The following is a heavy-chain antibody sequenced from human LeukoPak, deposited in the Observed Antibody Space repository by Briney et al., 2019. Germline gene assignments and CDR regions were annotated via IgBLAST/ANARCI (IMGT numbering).Heavy chain of an antibody. Sequence: ASVKVSCKASGYTFTGYYMHWVRQAPGQGLEWMGWINPNSGGTNYAQKFQGRVTMTGDTSISTAYMELSRLRSDDTAVYYCARSLIAAAGTFDYWGQGTLVTVSS. CDR1: GYTFTGYY. V-gene: IGHV1-2*02. D-gene: IGHD6-13*01. CDR2: INPNSGGT. CDR3: ARSLIAAAGTFDY. J-gene: IGHJ4*02.